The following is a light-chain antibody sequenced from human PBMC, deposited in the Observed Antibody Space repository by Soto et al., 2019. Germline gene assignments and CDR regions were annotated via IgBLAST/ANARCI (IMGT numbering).Light chain of an antibody. V-gene: IGLV2-14*01. Sequence: QSALTQPASVSRSPGQSITISCTGTSSDVGGYNHVSWHQQHPGKAPKLMIYEVSNRPSGISNRFSGSKSGNTASLTISGLQAEDEADYYCSSYTGSSTPYVFGTGTKLTVL. CDR1: SSDVGGYNH. CDR2: EVS. CDR3: SSYTGSSTPYV. J-gene: IGLJ1*01.